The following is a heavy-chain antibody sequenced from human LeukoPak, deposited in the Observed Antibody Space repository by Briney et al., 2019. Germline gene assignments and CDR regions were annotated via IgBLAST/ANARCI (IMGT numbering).Heavy chain of an antibody. V-gene: IGHV4-34*01. Sequence: SETLSLTCAVYGGSFSGYYWSWIRQPPGKGLEWIGEINHSGSTNYNPSLKSRVTISVDTSKNQFSLKLSSVTAADTAVYYCASIGSPWHYDILTGYFPRYYMDVWGKGTTVTVSS. CDR1: GGSFSGYY. D-gene: IGHD3-9*01. CDR3: ASIGSPWHYDILTGYFPRYYMDV. CDR2: INHSGST. J-gene: IGHJ6*03.